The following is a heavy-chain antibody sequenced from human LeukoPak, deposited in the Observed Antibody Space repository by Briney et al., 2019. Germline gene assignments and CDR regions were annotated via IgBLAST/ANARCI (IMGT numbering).Heavy chain of an antibody. CDR1: GFTFRSYA. D-gene: IGHD5-18*01. CDR3: ARDSGYSYADDY. J-gene: IGHJ4*02. Sequence: PGGSLRLSCAASGFTFRSYAMQWVRQAPGKGLEWVSYITYNSGTIFYADSVKGRFTISRDDAKDSLYLQMSSLRDEDTAVYYCARDSGYSYADDYWGQGTLATVSS. CDR2: ITYNSGTI. V-gene: IGHV3-48*02.